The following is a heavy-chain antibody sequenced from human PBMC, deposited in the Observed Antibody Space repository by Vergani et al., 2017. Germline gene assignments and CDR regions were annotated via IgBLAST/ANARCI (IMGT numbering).Heavy chain of an antibody. CDR2: IYWNDEQ. CDR1: GFSLNTPGVS. J-gene: IGHJ6*03. D-gene: IGHD1-20*01. Sequence: QITLKESGPTHVKPTQTLTLTCTFSGFSLNTPGVSVAWIRQPPGKALDWPALIYWNDEQHYSPSLNNGVTITKDTSKNQVVLTMTNMDYVDTGTYYCVYRKAEFGNNCCVYPFYCYYCIDVWVKGTKVTVSS. V-gene: IGHV2-5*04. CDR3: VYRKAEFGNNCCVYPFYCYYCIDV.